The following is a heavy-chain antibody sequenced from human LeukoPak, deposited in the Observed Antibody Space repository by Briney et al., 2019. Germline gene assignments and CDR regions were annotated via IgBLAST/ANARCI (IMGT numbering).Heavy chain of an antibody. CDR1: GFTFSNYG. Sequence: GGSLRLSCAASGFTFSNYGMHWVRQAPGKGLEWVAVVRYDGNNKYYADSVKGRFTISRDNSKNTLYLQMNSLRAEDTAVYYCAKEGALRDFDYWGPGALVTVST. D-gene: IGHD3-16*01. J-gene: IGHJ4*02. CDR3: AKEGALRDFDY. V-gene: IGHV3-30*02. CDR2: VRYDGNNK.